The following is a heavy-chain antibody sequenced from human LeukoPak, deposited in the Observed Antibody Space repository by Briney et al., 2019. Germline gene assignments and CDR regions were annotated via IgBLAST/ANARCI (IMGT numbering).Heavy chain of an antibody. D-gene: IGHD3-3*01. J-gene: IGHJ4*02. CDR1: GFTFSSYS. Sequence: GGSLRLPCAASGFTFSSYSMNWVRQAPGKGLEWVSSISSSSSYIYYADSVKGRFTISRDNAKNSLYLQMNSLRAEDTAVYYCARDPYDFEYFDYWGQGTLVTVSS. CDR3: ARDPYDFEYFDY. CDR2: ISSSSSYI. V-gene: IGHV3-21*01.